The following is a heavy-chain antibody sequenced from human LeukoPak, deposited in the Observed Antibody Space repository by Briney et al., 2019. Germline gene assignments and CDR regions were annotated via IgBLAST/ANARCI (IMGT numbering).Heavy chain of an antibody. CDR1: GFSFSSYS. J-gene: IGHJ3*02. V-gene: IGHV3-21*01. CDR3: ARDSYRPYYYDSSGYYGESAFDI. D-gene: IGHD3-22*01. CDR2: ISSSSSYI. Sequence: GGSLRLSCAASGFSFSSYSMNWVRQAPGKGLEWVSSISSSSSYIYYAGSVKGRFTISGDNAKNSLYLQMNSLRAEDTAVYYCARDSYRPYYYDSSGYYGESAFDIWGQGTMVTVSS.